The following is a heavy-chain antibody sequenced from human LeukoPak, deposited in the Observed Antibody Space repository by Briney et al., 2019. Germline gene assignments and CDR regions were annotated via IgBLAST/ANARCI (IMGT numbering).Heavy chain of an antibody. CDR1: GGSVSSGSYY. J-gene: IGHJ4*02. Sequence: SETLSLTCTASGGSVSSGSYYWGWIRQPPGKGLEWIGSIYYSGSTYYNPSLKSRVTISVDTSKNQFSLKLSSVTAADTAVYYCARHPRRYSSSWYYWGQGTLVTVSS. D-gene: IGHD6-13*01. CDR3: ARHPRRYSSSWYY. V-gene: IGHV4-39*01. CDR2: IYYSGST.